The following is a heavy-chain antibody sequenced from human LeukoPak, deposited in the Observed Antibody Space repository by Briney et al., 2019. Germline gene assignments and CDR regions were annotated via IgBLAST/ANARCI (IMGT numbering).Heavy chain of an antibody. D-gene: IGHD3-9*01. CDR3: ARGNPYDILTGYYHLDY. J-gene: IGHJ4*02. CDR1: GFTFSSYG. CDR2: IWYDGSNK. V-gene: IGHV3-33*01. Sequence: GGSLRLSCAASGFTFSSYGMHWVRQAPGKGLEWVAVIWYDGSNKYYADSVKGRFTLSRDNSKNTLYLQMNSLRAEDTAVYYCARGNPYDILTGYYHLDYWGQGTLVTVSS.